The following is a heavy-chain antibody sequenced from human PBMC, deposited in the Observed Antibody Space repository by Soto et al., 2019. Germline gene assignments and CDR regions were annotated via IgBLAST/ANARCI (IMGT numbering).Heavy chain of an antibody. CDR2: IIYDGSKK. CDR3: ARANYGDYFDY. V-gene: IGHV3-30-3*01. CDR1: GFTFSGYA. D-gene: IGHD4-17*01. Sequence: GGSLRLSCAASGFTFSGYAMHWVRQAPGKGLEWVAVIIYDGSKKYYVDSVKGRFTISRDNSQNTLFLQMNSLRAEDTAVYYCARANYGDYFDYWGQGTLVTVSS. J-gene: IGHJ4*02.